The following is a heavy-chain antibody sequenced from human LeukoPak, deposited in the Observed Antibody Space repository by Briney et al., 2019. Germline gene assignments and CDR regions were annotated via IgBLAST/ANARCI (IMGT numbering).Heavy chain of an antibody. V-gene: IGHV3-33*01. CDR2: IWYDGSNK. Sequence: GGSLRLSCAASGFTFSSYGMHWVRQAPGKGLEWVAVIWYDGSNKYYADSVKGRLTISRDNSKNTLYLQMNSLRAEDTAVYYCARDSFKEWLVYGFDHWGQGTLVTVSS. J-gene: IGHJ4*02. D-gene: IGHD6-19*01. CDR1: GFTFSSYG. CDR3: ARDSFKEWLVYGFDH.